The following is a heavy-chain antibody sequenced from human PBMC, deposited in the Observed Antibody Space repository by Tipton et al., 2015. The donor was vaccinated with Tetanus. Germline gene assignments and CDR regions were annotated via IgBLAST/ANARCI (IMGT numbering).Heavy chain of an antibody. CDR3: ARPSYCSGGRCYSFDH. CDR1: GGTVSSYA. V-gene: IGHV1-69*11. D-gene: IGHD2-15*01. J-gene: IGHJ4*02. CDR2: IIPMLGTT. Sequence: QSGPEVKKPGSSVKVSCKASGGTVSSYAITWVRQAPGQGLEWVGSIIPMLGTTNYAQKFRGRVTLTADDSTSTTYLELSSLTSEDTAVYYCARPSYCSGGRCYSFDHWGQGTLVTV.